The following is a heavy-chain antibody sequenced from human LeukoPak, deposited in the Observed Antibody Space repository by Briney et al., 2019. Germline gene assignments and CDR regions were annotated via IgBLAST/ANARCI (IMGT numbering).Heavy chain of an antibody. Sequence: PSETLSLTCGVSRYSISSGYHWAWIRQPPGKGLEWIGSVYQSGSTYYNPSLKSRVTISIDTSNNQFSLKLSPVTAADTAVYYCARGPGAYNWFDPWGQGTLVTVSS. CDR1: RYSISSGYH. D-gene: IGHD3-10*01. V-gene: IGHV4-38-2*01. CDR3: ARGPGAYNWFDP. CDR2: VYQSGST. J-gene: IGHJ5*02.